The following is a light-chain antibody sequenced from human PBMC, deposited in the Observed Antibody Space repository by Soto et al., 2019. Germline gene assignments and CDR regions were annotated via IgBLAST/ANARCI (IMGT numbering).Light chain of an antibody. Sequence: QSALTQPASVSGSPGQSITISCTGTSSDVGGYNYVSWYQQHPGKAPKLMIYDVSNRPSGVSNRFSGSKSGNTASLTISGLQAEDEADYYRSSYTSSRRVFGTGTKVTVL. J-gene: IGLJ1*01. CDR3: SSYTSSRRV. CDR2: DVS. CDR1: SSDVGGYNY. V-gene: IGLV2-14*01.